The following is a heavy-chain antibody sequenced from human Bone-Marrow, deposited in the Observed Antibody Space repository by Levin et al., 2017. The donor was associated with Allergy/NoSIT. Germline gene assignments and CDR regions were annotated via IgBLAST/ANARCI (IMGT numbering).Heavy chain of an antibody. J-gene: IGHJ4*02. CDR1: GDSISRGTYY. D-gene: IGHD6-19*01. CDR2: IHQSGST. V-gene: IGHV4-39*01. CDR3: ARHDNIAVADLFDY. Sequence: SETLSLTCTVSGDSISRGTYYWGWIRQSPGKDLEWIGSIHQSGSTNYKLSLKSRVTISVDINRNQFSLRRTSVTAADTAVYFCARHDNIAVADLFDYWGQGTLVTVSS.